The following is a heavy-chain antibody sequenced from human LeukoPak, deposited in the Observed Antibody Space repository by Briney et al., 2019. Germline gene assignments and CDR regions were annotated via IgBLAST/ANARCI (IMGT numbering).Heavy chain of an antibody. CDR1: GFTFSSYS. J-gene: IGHJ4*02. CDR2: ISSSSSTI. CDR3: ARGYGDYSSLGTFYYFDY. V-gene: IGHV3-48*01. D-gene: IGHD4-17*01. Sequence: PGGSLRLPCAASGFTFSSYSMNWVRQAPGKGLEWVSYISSSSSTIYYADSVKGRFTISRDNSKNTLYLQMNSLRAEDTAVYYCARGYGDYSSLGTFYYFDYWGQGTLVTVSS.